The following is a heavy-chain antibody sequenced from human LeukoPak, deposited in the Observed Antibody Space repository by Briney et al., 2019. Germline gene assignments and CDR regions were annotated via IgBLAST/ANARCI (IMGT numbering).Heavy chain of an antibody. CDR1: GFTFSSYW. V-gene: IGHV3-74*01. CDR3: ARDMSYYDSSGYYYRGYYYYGMDV. D-gene: IGHD3-22*01. CDR2: INSDGSST. Sequence: GGSLRLSCAASGFTFSSYWMHWVRQAPGKGLVWVSRINSDGSSTSYADSVKGRFTISRDNAKNTLYLQMNSLRAEDTAVYYCARDMSYYDSSGYYYRGYYYYGMDVWGQGTTVTVSS. J-gene: IGHJ6*02.